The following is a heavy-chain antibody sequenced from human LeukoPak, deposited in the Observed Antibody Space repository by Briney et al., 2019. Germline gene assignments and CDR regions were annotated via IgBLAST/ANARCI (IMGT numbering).Heavy chain of an antibody. CDR1: GFTFGSSA. Sequence: EGSLRLSCAASGFTFGSSAMSWVRQAPGKGLEWVSAISNNGGYTYYADSVQGRFTISRDNSKSTLCLQMNSLRAEDTAVYYCAKQLGYCSDGSCYFPYWGQGTLVTVSS. V-gene: IGHV3-23*01. J-gene: IGHJ4*02. D-gene: IGHD2-15*01. CDR2: ISNNGGYT. CDR3: AKQLGYCSDGSCYFPY.